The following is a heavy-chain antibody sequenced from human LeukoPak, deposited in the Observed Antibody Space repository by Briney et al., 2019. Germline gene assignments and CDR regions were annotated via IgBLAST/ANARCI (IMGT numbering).Heavy chain of an antibody. CDR2: IYSGGST. V-gene: IGHV3-53*01. J-gene: IGHJ4*02. CDR3: ARGSIAVAGTVDY. D-gene: IGHD6-19*01. Sequence: GGSLRLSCAASGFTVSSDYMSWVRQAPGKGLEWVPLIYSGGSTYYADSVRGRFTISRDISKNTLYLQMNSLRVEDTAVYYCARGSIAVAGTVDYWGQGTLVTVSS. CDR1: GFTVSSDY.